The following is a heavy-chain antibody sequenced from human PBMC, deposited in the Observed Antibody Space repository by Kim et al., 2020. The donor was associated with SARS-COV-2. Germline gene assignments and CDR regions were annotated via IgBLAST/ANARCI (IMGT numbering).Heavy chain of an antibody. V-gene: IGHV5-10-1*01. Sequence: GESLRISCKGSGYSFTSYWISWVRQMPGKGLEWMGRIDPSDSYTNYSPSFQGHVTISADKSISTAYLQWSSLKASDTAMYYCARLIAAASEINYYYYGMDVWGQGTTVTVSS. CDR2: IDPSDSYT. CDR1: GYSFTSYW. D-gene: IGHD6-13*01. CDR3: ARLIAAASEINYYYYGMDV. J-gene: IGHJ6*02.